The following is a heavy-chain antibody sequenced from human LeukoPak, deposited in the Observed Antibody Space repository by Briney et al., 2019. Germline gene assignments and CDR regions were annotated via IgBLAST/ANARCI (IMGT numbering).Heavy chain of an antibody. CDR2: ISGSGGST. Sequence: PGGSLRLSCTASGFTFSSYAMSWVRQAPGKGLEWVSAISGSGGSTYYADSMKGRFTISRDNSKNTLYLQMNSLRAEDTAVYYCANFIVVVPAAPYYYYYGMDVWGQGTTVTVSS. CDR3: ANFIVVVPAAPYYYYYGMDV. J-gene: IGHJ6*02. V-gene: IGHV3-23*01. D-gene: IGHD2-2*01. CDR1: GFTFSSYA.